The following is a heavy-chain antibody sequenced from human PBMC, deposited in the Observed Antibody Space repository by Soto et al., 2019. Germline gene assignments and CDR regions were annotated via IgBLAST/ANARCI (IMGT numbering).Heavy chain of an antibody. V-gene: IGHV4-59*08. CDR2: IYNSGTT. CDR3: ASAYCGDYCDVASFEY. D-gene: IGHD2-21*01. J-gene: IGHJ4*02. CDR1: GGSISSYY. Sequence: QMQLQESGPGLVKPSETLSLTCSVSGGSISSYYWSWIRQPPGEGLEWIGHIYNSGTTNFNPSLKGRVAISVDTSKNQFSLKLSSETAADTAVYYCASAYCGDYCDVASFEYWGQGTLVTVSS.